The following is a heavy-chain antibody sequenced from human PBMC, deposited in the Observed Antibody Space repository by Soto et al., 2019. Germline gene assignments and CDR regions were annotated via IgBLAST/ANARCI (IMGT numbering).Heavy chain of an antibody. CDR2: IIHIFGTA. CDR1: GGTFSSYA. V-gene: IGHV1-69*12. J-gene: IGHJ6*02. CDR3: ARHVPAAGYYYGMDV. D-gene: IGHD2-2*01. Sequence: QVQLVQSGAEVKKPGSSVKVSCKASGGTFSSYAISWVRQAPGQGLEWMGGIIHIFGTANYAQKFQGRVTITADESTSTAYMELSSLRSEHTAVYYGARHVPAAGYYYGMDVWGQGTTVTVSS.